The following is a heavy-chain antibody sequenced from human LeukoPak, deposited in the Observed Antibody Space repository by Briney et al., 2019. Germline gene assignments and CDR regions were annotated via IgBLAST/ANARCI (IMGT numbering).Heavy chain of an antibody. CDR2: ISGGPV. J-gene: IGHJ4*02. CDR1: GFTFSNYA. Sequence: GGSLRLSCAAPGFTFSNYAMTWVRQAPGKGLEWVSSISGGPVYYADSVKGRFTISRDNSKNTLFLQMNSLRAEDTAVYYCARVRVSGSSQYFDCWGQGTLVTVSS. CDR3: ARVRVSGSSQYFDC. V-gene: IGHV3-23*01. D-gene: IGHD1-26*01.